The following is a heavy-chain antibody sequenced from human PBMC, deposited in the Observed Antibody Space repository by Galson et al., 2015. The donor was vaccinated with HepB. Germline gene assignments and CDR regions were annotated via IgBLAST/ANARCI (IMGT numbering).Heavy chain of an antibody. Sequence: SLRLSCAASGFTFSTYDMHWVRQAPGKGLEWVAVIWYDGSEYYVDSVKGRFTISRDNSKNTLYLQMNSLRAEDTAVYYCASDGRITMVRGVIDYWGQGTLVTVSS. V-gene: IGHV3-33*01. J-gene: IGHJ4*02. CDR2: IWYDGSE. CDR1: GFTFSTYD. D-gene: IGHD3-10*01. CDR3: ASDGRITMVRGVIDY.